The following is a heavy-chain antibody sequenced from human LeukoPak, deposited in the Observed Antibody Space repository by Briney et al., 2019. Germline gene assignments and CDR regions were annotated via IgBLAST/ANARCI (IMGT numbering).Heavy chain of an antibody. D-gene: IGHD3-10*01. CDR1: GFTFSRYW. CDR2: SNSDGSST. V-gene: IGHV3-74*01. J-gene: IGHJ4*02. Sequence: GGSLRLSCVASGFTFSRYWVHWVRQAPGKGLVWVSRSNSDGSSTNYADSVKGRFTISRDNAKNTLYLQMNSLRAEDTAVYYCAKDSKRWKTYYYESGSYYFESWGQGTLVTVSS. CDR3: AKDSKRWKTYYYESGSYYFES.